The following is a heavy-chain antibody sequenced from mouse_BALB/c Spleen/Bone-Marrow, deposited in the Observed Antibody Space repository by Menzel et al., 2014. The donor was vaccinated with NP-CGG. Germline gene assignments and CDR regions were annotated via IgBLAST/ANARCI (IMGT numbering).Heavy chain of an antibody. J-gene: IGHJ4*01. V-gene: IGHV1-54*03. CDR2: INPGSGGT. Sequence: VQLQQSGTDLVRPGTSVKVSCKASGYAFTNYLIEWIKPRPGQGLEWIGVINPGSGGTNYKERFKGKATLTAAKASSTACMQLSSLTSDGSAVYFCAGSIYGGYSEAMDYWGQGTSVTVSS. CDR1: GYAFTNYL. CDR3: AGSIYGGYSEAMDY. D-gene: IGHD2-3*01.